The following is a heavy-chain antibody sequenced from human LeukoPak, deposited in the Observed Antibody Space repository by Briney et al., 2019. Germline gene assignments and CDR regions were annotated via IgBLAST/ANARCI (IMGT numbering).Heavy chain of an antibody. J-gene: IGHJ5*02. CDR3: ASLRYSSGWYHGEGNWFDP. CDR1: GGSISSYY. CDR2: IYYSGST. D-gene: IGHD6-19*01. Sequence: SETLSLTCTVSGGSISSYYWSWIRQPPGKGLEWIGYIYYSGSTNYNPSLKSRVTISVDTSKNQFSLKLSSVTAADTAVYYCASLRYSSGWYHGEGNWFDPWGQGTLVTVSS. V-gene: IGHV4-59*01.